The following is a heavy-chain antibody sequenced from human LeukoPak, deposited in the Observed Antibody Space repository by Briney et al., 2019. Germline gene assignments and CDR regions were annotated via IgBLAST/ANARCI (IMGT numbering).Heavy chain of an antibody. J-gene: IGHJ4*02. CDR3: ARALRYSYGYIY. D-gene: IGHD5-18*01. CDR1: GFTVSSNY. Sequence: GSLRLSCAASGFTVSSNYMSWVRQPPGKGLEWIGEINHSGYTNYNPSLKSRVTISVDTSKNHFSLKLGSVTAADTAVYYCARALRYSYGYIYWGQGTLVTVSS. CDR2: INHSGYT. V-gene: IGHV4-34*01.